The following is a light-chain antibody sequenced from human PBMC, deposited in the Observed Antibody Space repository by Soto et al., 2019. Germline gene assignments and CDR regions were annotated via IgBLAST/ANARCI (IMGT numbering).Light chain of an antibody. CDR3: SSYTGSSTVYV. V-gene: IGLV2-14*01. Sequence: QSVLTQPASVSGSPGQSITISCTGTSSDVGGYDYVSWYQQTPGKAPKLMIYEVANRPSGVSNRFSGSKSGDTASLTISGLQAEDEADYYCSSYTGSSTVYVFGIGTKLTVL. CDR1: SSDVGGYDY. J-gene: IGLJ1*01. CDR2: EVA.